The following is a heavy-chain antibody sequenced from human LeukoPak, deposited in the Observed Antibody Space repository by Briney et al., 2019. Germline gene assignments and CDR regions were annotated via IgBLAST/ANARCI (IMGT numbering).Heavy chain of an antibody. CDR2: IYHSGST. V-gene: IGHV4-4*02. Sequence: PSETLSLTCAVSGGSISSSNWWSGVRQPPGKGLEWIGEIYHSGSTNYNPSLKSRVTISVDKSKNQFSLKLSSVTAADTAVYYCAGHDYYGSGSYRWGQGTLVTVSS. D-gene: IGHD3-10*01. CDR1: GGSISSSNW. CDR3: AGHDYYGSGSYR. J-gene: IGHJ5*02.